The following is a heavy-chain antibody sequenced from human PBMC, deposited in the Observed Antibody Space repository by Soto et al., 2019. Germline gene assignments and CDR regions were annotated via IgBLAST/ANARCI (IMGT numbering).Heavy chain of an antibody. V-gene: IGHV3-7*01. D-gene: IGHD6-13*01. CDR3: ARESNTGYSSTWYWTY. Sequence: EVQLVESGGGLVQPGESLRLSCAASGVTFNSYWMSWVRQAPGKGLEWVANIKQDGNERYYVDSVKGRFTISRDNARNSLYLQMDSLRAEDTAVYYCARESNTGYSSTWYWTYWGQGTLVTVSS. J-gene: IGHJ4*02. CDR1: GVTFNSYW. CDR2: IKQDGNER.